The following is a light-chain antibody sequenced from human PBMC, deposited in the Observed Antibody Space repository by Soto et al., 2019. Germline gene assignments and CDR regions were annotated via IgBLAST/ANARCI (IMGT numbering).Light chain of an antibody. CDR2: KAS. V-gene: IGKV1-5*03. CDR3: QQYDTYIT. CDR1: QSISSW. Sequence: DIQMTQSPSTLSASVGGRVTITCRASQSISSWLAWYQQKPGKAPKLLIYKASSLESGVPSRFSDSGSGTEFTLTISSLQPDDFATYYCQQYDTYITFGPGTRLEIK. J-gene: IGKJ5*01.